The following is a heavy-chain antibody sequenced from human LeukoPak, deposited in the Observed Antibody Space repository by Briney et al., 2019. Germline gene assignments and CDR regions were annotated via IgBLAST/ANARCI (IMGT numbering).Heavy chain of an antibody. J-gene: IGHJ6*02. Sequence: ASVKVSCKTSGYTFTSYAMHWVRQAPGQRLEWMGWINVGNGNTKYSQKFQGRVTITRDTSASTAYMELSSLRSEDTAVYYCARVDRYCSSTSCPDNYYYYGMDVWGQGTTVTVSS. CDR3: ARVDRYCSSTSCPDNYYYYGMDV. CDR1: GYTFTSYA. CDR2: INVGNGNT. V-gene: IGHV1-3*01. D-gene: IGHD2-2*01.